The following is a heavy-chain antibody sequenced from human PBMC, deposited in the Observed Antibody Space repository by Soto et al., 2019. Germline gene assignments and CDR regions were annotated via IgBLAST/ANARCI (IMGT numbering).Heavy chain of an antibody. D-gene: IGHD2-15*01. V-gene: IGHV1-69*02. J-gene: IGHJ3*02. CDR3: ARMAHYCSGGSCYVSAFDI. CDR1: GGTFSSYT. CDR2: IIPILGVA. Sequence: ASVKVSCKASGGTFSSYTISWARQAPGQGLEWMGRIIPILGVANYAQKFQGRVTITGDKSTSTAYMELSRLRSDDTAVYYCARMAHYCSGGSCYVSAFDIWGQGTMVTVSS.